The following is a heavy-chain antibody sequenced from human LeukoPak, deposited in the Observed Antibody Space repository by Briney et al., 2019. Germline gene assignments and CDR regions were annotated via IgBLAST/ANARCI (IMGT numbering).Heavy chain of an antibody. V-gene: IGHV1-3*01. Sequence: ASVKVSCKASGYTFTKYAMNWVRQAPGQRLEWMGWIDAGNAKTKYSRNFQGRVTITRDTSASTAYMELSSLRSEDTAVYYCAKGTWVRGSGWYYFDYWGQGTLVTVSS. D-gene: IGHD6-19*01. J-gene: IGHJ4*02. CDR2: IDAGNAKT. CDR1: GYTFTKYA. CDR3: AKGTWVRGSGWYYFDY.